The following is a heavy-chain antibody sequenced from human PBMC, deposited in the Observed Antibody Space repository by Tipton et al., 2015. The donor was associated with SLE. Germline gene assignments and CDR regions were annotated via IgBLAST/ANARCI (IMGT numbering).Heavy chain of an antibody. CDR3: ARLREENYYIDY. Sequence: TLSLTCAVYGGSFSGYYWSWIRQPPGKGLEWIGEINHSGSTNYNPSLKSRVTISVDTSKNQFSLKLSSVTAADTAVYYCARLREENYYIDYWGQGTLVTVSS. V-gene: IGHV4-34*01. D-gene: IGHD1-7*01. CDR1: GGSFSGYY. J-gene: IGHJ4*02. CDR2: INHSGST.